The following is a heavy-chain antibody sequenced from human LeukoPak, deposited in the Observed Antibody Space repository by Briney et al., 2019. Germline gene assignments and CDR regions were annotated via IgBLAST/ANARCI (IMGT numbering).Heavy chain of an antibody. D-gene: IGHD6-6*01. CDR2: TYYRSKWSN. V-gene: IGHV6-1*01. Sequence: SQTLSLTCAVSGDSVSGNSASWDWISQSPSGGLEWLGRTYYRSKWSNDYAHSVKSRITINPDTSKNECPLQLASVTPEVTAVYYCARDPDSSSEWGPFDYWGQGTLVTVSS. J-gene: IGHJ4*02. CDR1: GDSVSGNSAS. CDR3: ARDPDSSSEWGPFDY.